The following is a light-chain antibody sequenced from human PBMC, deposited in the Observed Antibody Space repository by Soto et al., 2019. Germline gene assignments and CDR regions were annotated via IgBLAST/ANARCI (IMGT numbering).Light chain of an antibody. V-gene: IGLV2-14*01. J-gene: IGLJ1*01. CDR3: SSYTSDNRDYV. CDR1: SSDVGAYTS. CDR2: EVS. Sequence: QSALTQPASVSGSPGQSMTISCTGTSSDVGAYTSVSWYQQHPGKAPKLMIYEVSNRPSGVSRRFSGSKSGNTASLTISGLQAEDEAHYYCSSYTSDNRDYVFGTGTKV.